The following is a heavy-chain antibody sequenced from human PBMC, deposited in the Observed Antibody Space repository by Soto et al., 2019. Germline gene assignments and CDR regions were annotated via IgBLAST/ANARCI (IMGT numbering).Heavy chain of an antibody. CDR3: AKDKYAVGLERRYYYYYGMDV. CDR1: GFTFDDYA. Sequence: GGSLRLSCAASGFTFDDYAMHWVRQAPGKGLEWVSLISWDGGSTYYADSVKGRFTISRDNSKNSLYLQMNSLRAEDTALYYCAKDKYAVGLERRYYYYYGMDVWGQGTTVTVSS. V-gene: IGHV3-43D*03. J-gene: IGHJ6*02. D-gene: IGHD1-1*01. CDR2: ISWDGGST.